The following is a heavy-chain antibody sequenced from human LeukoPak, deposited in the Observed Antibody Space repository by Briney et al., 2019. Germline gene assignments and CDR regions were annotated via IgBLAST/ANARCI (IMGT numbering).Heavy chain of an antibody. V-gene: IGHV4-59*08. CDR1: GGSISSCY. Sequence: PSETLSLTCTVSGGSISSCYWSWIRQPPGKGLEWIGYIYYSGSTNYNPSLKSRVTISVDTSKNQFSLKLSSVTAADTAVYYCARADYYDSSGYFQYGMDVWGQGTTVTVSS. CDR3: ARADYYDSSGYFQYGMDV. D-gene: IGHD3-22*01. J-gene: IGHJ6*02. CDR2: IYYSGST.